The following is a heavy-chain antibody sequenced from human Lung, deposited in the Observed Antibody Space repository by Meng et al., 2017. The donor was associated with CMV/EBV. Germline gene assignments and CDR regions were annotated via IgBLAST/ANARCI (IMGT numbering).Heavy chain of an antibody. CDR2: ININSGNP. V-gene: IGHV7-4-1*01. CDR1: GYTLTSSS. J-gene: IGHJ4*02. D-gene: IGHD6-19*01. Sequence: QVQLVKPGSELKKPGDSVRVSCQAAGYTLTSSSMNWVRHAPGQGLEWMGWININSGNPTYAQGFTGRFVFSLDTSVSTAYLQIDSLKADDTAVYYCARGNGWRFDYWGQGTLVTVSS. CDR3: ARGNGWRFDY.